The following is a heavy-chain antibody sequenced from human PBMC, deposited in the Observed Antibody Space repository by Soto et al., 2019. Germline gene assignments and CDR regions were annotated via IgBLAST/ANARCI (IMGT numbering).Heavy chain of an antibody. V-gene: IGHV3-33*01. CDR3: ARDCISSSCLDY. Sequence: GGSLRLSCAASGFIFSTYGMHWVRQAPGKGLEWVAVIWNDGYDKYYADSVKGRFTISRDNSKNTLYLQMNNLRAEDAAIYYCARDCISSSCLDYWGQGTLVTVS. CDR2: IWNDGYDK. CDR1: GFIFSTYG. J-gene: IGHJ4*02. D-gene: IGHD2-2*01.